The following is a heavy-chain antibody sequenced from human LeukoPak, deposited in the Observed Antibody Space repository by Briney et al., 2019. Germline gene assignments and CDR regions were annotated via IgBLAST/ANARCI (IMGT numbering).Heavy chain of an antibody. CDR2: IYTNGGA. CDR3: AREPPGY. CDR1: GGSVTSGN. Sequence: SETLSLTCTVSGGSVTSGNWNWIRQPAGKGLEWIGRIYTNGGASYNPSLKSRVTISIDASKNHFSLKLSSVTAADTAVYYCAREPPGYWGQGTLVTVSS. J-gene: IGHJ4*02. V-gene: IGHV4-4*07.